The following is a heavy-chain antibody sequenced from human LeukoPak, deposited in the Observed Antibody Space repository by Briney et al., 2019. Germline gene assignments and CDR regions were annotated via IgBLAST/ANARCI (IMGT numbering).Heavy chain of an antibody. CDR2: ISGSGGST. D-gene: IGHD3-16*01. J-gene: IGHJ3*02. CDR1: GFTFSSYA. Sequence: GGSLRLSCAASGFTFSSYAMSWVRQAPGKGLEWVSAISGSGGSTYYADSVKGRFTISRDNSKNTLYLQMNSLRAEDTAVYYCAKDGLSLTFEDAFDTWGQGTMVTVSS. V-gene: IGHV3-23*01. CDR3: AKDGLSLTFEDAFDT.